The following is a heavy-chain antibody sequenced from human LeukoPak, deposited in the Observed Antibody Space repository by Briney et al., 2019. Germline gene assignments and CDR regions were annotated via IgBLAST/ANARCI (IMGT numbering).Heavy chain of an antibody. D-gene: IGHD2-21*02. J-gene: IGHJ4*02. CDR1: GFTFSTFE. Sequence: GGSLRLSCAASGFTFSTFEMHWVRQAPGKGLAWVSRINAEGSRIGYADSVKGRFTFSRDNARNTLYLQMNSLRAEDTGVYYCARELPREVTLDFWGQGTLVTVSS. CDR2: INAEGSRI. V-gene: IGHV3-74*01. CDR3: ARELPREVTLDF.